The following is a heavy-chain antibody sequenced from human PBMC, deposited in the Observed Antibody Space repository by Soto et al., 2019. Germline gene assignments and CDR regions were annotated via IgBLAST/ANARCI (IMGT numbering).Heavy chain of an antibody. CDR2: ISSSSSYI. CDR3: ASSGVYGSGSYYISYYYYYYYGMDV. V-gene: IGHV3-21*01. CDR1: GFTFSSYS. D-gene: IGHD3-10*01. Sequence: GGSLRLSCAASGFTFSSYSMNWVRQAPGKGLEWVSSISSSSSYIYYADSVKGRFTISRDNAKNSLYLQMNSLRAEDTAVYYCASSGVYGSGSYYISYYYYYYYGMDVWGQGTTVTVSS. J-gene: IGHJ6*02.